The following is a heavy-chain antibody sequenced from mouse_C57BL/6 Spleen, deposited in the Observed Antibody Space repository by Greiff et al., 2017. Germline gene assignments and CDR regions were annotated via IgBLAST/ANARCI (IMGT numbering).Heavy chain of an antibody. Sequence: VQLQQPGAELVMPGASVKLSCKASGYTFTSYWMHWVKPRPGQGLEWIGEIDPSDSSPNYNQKFKGKSTLTVDKSSSTAYMQLSSLTSEDAAVYYCARGGFSTTVEVAYWGQGTLVTVSA. CDR3: ARGGFSTTVEVAY. CDR1: GYTFTSYW. J-gene: IGHJ3*01. CDR2: IDPSDSSP. D-gene: IGHD1-1*01. V-gene: IGHV1-69*01.